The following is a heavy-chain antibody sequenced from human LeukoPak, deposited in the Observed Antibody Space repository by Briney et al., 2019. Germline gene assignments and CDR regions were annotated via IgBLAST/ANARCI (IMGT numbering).Heavy chain of an antibody. J-gene: IGHJ4*02. CDR3: ARGGYRIFGVVNYYFDY. V-gene: IGHV4-34*01. CDR1: GGSFSGYY. CDR2: INHSGST. D-gene: IGHD3-3*01. Sequence: SETLSLTCAVYGGSFSGYYWSWIRQPPGKGLEWIGEINHSGSTNCNPSLKSRVTISVDTSKNQFSLKLSSVTAADTAVYYCARGGYRIFGVVNYYFDYWGQGTLVTVSS.